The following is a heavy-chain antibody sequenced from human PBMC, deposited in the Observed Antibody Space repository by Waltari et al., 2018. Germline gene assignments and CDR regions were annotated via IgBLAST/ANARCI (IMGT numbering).Heavy chain of an antibody. V-gene: IGHV4-39*01. CDR2: IYYSGST. CDR1: GGSISSSSYY. J-gene: IGHJ5*02. CDR3: ARIYGSGIQGGWFDP. D-gene: IGHD3-10*01. Sequence: QLQLQESGPGLVKPSETLSLTCTVSGGSISSSSYYWGWIRQPPGKGLEWIGSIYYSGSTYYNPSLKSRVTISVDTSKTQFSLKLSSVTATDTAVYYCARIYGSGIQGGWFDPWGQGTLVTVSS.